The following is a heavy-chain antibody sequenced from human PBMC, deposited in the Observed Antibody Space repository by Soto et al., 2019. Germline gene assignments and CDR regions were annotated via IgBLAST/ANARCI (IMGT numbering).Heavy chain of an antibody. J-gene: IGHJ4*02. D-gene: IGHD6-6*01. Sequence: PGGSLRLSCAASGFTFDDYAMHWVRQAPGKGLECVSGFSGAGDNAYYADSVKGRFIISRDTSKNTLYLQLNSLRAEDTAVYYCAKDLGSYDYWGQGTLVTVSS. V-gene: IGHV3-23*01. CDR1: GFTFDDYA. CDR3: AKDLGSYDY. CDR2: FSGAGDNA.